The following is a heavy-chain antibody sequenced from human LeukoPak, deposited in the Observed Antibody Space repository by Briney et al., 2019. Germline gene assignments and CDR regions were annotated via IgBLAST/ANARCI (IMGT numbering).Heavy chain of an antibody. J-gene: IGHJ4*02. V-gene: IGHV4-39*07. CDR2: IHHRGTT. D-gene: IGHD3-10*01. Sequence: SETLSLTCIVSGGSISTNTYYWGWIRLPPGKGLEWIGEIHHRGTTYYNPSLRSRVTISVDTSKNQFSLRLTSVTATDTAVYYCARVTYNGYQHFDYWGQGNLVTVS. CDR1: GGSISTNTYY. CDR3: ARVTYNGYQHFDY.